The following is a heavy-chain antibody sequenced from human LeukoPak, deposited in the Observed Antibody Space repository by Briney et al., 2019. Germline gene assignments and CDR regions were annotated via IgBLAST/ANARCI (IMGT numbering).Heavy chain of an antibody. CDR3: ARSGGYDLYYYYYMDV. D-gene: IGHD5-12*01. Sequence: SETLSLTCTVSGGSISSYYWSWIRQPPGKGLEWIGHIYYSGSTNYNPSLKSRVTISVDTSKNQFSLKLSSVTAADTAVYYCARSGGYDLYYYYYMDVWGKGTTVTISS. V-gene: IGHV4-59*01. CDR1: GGSISSYY. J-gene: IGHJ6*03. CDR2: IYYSGST.